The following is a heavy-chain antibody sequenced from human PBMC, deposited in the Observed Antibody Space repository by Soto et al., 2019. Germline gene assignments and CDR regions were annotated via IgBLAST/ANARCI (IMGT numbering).Heavy chain of an antibody. Sequence: SETLSLTCTVSCGSISSYYWSWLRQPPGKGLEWIGYIYYSGSTNYNPSLKSRVTISVDTSKNQFSLKLSSVTAADTAVYYCARVRGGFSYYYYGMDVWGQGTTVT. CDR1: CGSISSYY. D-gene: IGHD2-15*01. CDR2: IYYSGST. V-gene: IGHV4-59*01. J-gene: IGHJ6*02. CDR3: ARVRGGFSYYYYGMDV.